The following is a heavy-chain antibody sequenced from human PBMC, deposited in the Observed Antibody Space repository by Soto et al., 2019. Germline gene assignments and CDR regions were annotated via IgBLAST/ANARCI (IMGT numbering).Heavy chain of an antibody. CDR2: ISSSSSYT. CDR3: ARRYSSGGNYYYYYGMDV. CDR1: GFTFSDYY. Sequence: PGGSLRLSCAASGFTFSDYYMSWIRQAPGKGLEWVSYISSSSSYTNYADSVKGRFSISRDNAKNSLYLQMNSLRAEDTAVYYCARRYSSGGNYYYYYGMDVWGQGTTVTVSS. D-gene: IGHD6-19*01. J-gene: IGHJ6*02. V-gene: IGHV3-11*06.